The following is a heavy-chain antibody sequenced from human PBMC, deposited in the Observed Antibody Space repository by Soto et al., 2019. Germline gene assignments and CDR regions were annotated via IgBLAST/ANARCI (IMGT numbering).Heavy chain of an antibody. CDR2: IYYSGST. Sequence: PSETLSLTCTVSGGSISSGDYYWSWIRQPPGKGLEWIGYIYYSGSTYYNPSLKSRVTISVDTSKNQFSLRLSSVTAADTAVYYCARTDYYGSGSYYSQGPFYSPYNGFDPWGQGTLVTVSS. CDR1: GGSISSGDYY. CDR3: ARTDYYGSGSYYSQGPFYSPYNGFDP. J-gene: IGHJ5*02. V-gene: IGHV4-30-4*01. D-gene: IGHD3-10*01.